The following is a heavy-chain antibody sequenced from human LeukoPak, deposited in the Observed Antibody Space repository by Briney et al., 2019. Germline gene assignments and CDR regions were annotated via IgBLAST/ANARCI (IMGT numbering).Heavy chain of an antibody. D-gene: IGHD2-2*01. CDR1: GFTFSSYG. J-gene: IGHJ6*03. Sequence: GGSLRLSCAASGFTFSSYGMHWVRQAPCKGLEWVAVILSDGSKEFYTDSVKGRFTISRDNSKNTLYLQMNSLRAEDTAVYYCVRVAFCSSTSCYYYMDVWGKGTTVTVSS. V-gene: IGHV3-33*01. CDR2: ILSDGSKE. CDR3: VRVAFCSSTSCYYYMDV.